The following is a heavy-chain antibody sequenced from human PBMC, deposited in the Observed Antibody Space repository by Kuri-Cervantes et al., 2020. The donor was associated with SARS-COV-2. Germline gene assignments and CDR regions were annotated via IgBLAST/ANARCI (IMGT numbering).Heavy chain of an antibody. Sequence: GESLKISCAVSGFTFTSHAMHWVRQAPGKGLEWVALISYDGSNKFYADSVKGRFTISRDYSKNTLYLQMNSLRAEDTAVYYCASPGLLNWGQGTLVTVSS. CDR3: ASPGLLN. CDR2: ISYDGSNK. CDR1: GFTFTSHA. D-gene: IGHD2-15*01. J-gene: IGHJ4*02. V-gene: IGHV3-30*03.